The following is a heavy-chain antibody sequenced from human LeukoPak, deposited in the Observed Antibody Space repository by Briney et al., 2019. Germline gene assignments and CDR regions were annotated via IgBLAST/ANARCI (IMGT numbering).Heavy chain of an antibody. Sequence: PGRSLRLSCAASGFTFDDYAMHWVRQAPGKGLEWVSGISWNSGSIGYADSVKGRFTISRDNAKNSLYLQMNSLRAEDTAVYYCARVGVVVVAATTLHFDYWGQGTLVTVSS. CDR3: ARVGVVVVAATTLHFDY. CDR1: GFTFDDYA. J-gene: IGHJ4*02. D-gene: IGHD2-15*01. CDR2: ISWNSGSI. V-gene: IGHV3-9*01.